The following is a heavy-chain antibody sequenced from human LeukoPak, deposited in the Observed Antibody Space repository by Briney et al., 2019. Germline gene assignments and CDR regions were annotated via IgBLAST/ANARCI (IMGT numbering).Heavy chain of an antibody. Sequence: ASVKVSCKASGYTFTSYGISWVRQAPGQGLEWMGWISAYNGNTNYAQKLQGRVTMTTDTSTSTAYMELRSLRSDDTTVYYCARDEVAMGEFDYWGQGTLVTVSS. J-gene: IGHJ4*02. CDR3: ARDEVAMGEFDY. CDR1: GYTFTSYG. V-gene: IGHV1-18*01. D-gene: IGHD5-18*01. CDR2: ISAYNGNT.